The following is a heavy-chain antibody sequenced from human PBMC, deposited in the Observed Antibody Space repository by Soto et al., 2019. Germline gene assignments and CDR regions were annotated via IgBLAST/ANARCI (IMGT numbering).Heavy chain of an antibody. CDR2: ISYDGSNK. Sequence: PGGSLRLSCAASGFTFSSYGMHWVRQAPGKGLEWVAVISYDGSNKYYAESVKGRFTISRDNSKNTLYLQMNSLRAEDTAVYYCANSVPIMITFGGVIPPPRIWGQGTMVTVSS. J-gene: IGHJ3*02. V-gene: IGHV3-30*18. CDR3: ANSVPIMITFGGVIPPPRI. D-gene: IGHD3-16*02. CDR1: GFTFSSYG.